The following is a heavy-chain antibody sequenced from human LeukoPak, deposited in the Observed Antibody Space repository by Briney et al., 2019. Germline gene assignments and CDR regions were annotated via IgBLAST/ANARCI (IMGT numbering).Heavy chain of an antibody. J-gene: IGHJ4*02. D-gene: IGHD5-24*01. Sequence: ASVKVSCKASGYTFTNSDITGVRQAPGQGLEWMGWISAYNGDTNYAQKLQGRVAMTTDTSTSTAYMELRSLRSDDTAVYYCARVSMSTTKDYWGQGTLVTVSS. CDR3: ARVSMSTTKDY. CDR1: GYTFTNSD. CDR2: ISAYNGDT. V-gene: IGHV1-18*01.